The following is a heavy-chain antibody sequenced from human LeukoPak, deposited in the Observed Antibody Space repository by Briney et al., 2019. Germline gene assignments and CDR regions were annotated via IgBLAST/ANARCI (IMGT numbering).Heavy chain of an antibody. V-gene: IGHV4-59*01. CDR2: IYYNGDS. Sequence: SETLSLTCTVSGGSINSYFWFWIRQPSGKGLEWIGHIYYNGDSNYNPSLKSRVTISLDTSNQLSLKLNSVTAAETAVYYCARYLGGNFDYWGQGTLVTVSS. CDR3: ARYLGGNFDY. D-gene: IGHD4-23*01. CDR1: GGSINSYF. J-gene: IGHJ4*02.